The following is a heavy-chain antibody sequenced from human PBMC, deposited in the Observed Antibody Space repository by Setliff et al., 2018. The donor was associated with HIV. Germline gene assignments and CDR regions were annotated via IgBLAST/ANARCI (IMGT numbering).Heavy chain of an antibody. CDR3: ARARGSPTSYFDY. CDR2: IRYDGSNK. J-gene: IGHJ4*02. V-gene: IGHV3-30*02. D-gene: IGHD1-26*01. CDR1: GFTFSSYA. Sequence: GGSLRLSCAASGFTFSSYAMHWVRQAPGKGLEWVAFIRYDGSNKYYADSVKGRFTISRDNSKNTLYLQMNSLRAEDTAVYYCARARGSPTSYFDYWGQGTLVTVSS.